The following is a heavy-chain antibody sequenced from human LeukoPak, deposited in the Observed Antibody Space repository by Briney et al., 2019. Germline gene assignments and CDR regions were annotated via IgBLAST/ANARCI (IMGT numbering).Heavy chain of an antibody. CDR2: IKQDGSEK. J-gene: IGHJ4*02. CDR1: GFTFSNYW. D-gene: IGHD4-23*01. Sequence: GGSLRLSCAASGFTFSNYWMSWVRQAPGKGLEWLANIKQDGSEKYYVDSVKGRFTISRDNAKNSLYLQMNSLRAEDTAVYYCARVHLSRGSVASAVDWGQGTLLTVSS. V-gene: IGHV3-7*01. CDR3: ARVHLSRGSVASAVD.